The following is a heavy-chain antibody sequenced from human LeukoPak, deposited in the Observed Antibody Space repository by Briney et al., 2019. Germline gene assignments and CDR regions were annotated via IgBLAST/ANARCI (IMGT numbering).Heavy chain of an antibody. V-gene: IGHV4-38-2*02. CDR2: IYHNGST. CDR3: ASCYDRSGAFDY. D-gene: IGHD3-22*01. CDR1: CYSISSGYY. J-gene: IGHJ4*02. Sequence: SETLSLTCTVSCYSISSGYYWGLIRQPPGKGLEWIWIIYHNGSTYYNPAPKSRVHISVDPYKNQFSLKLSSVTAADTAVYYCASCYDRSGAFDYWGQGPLVPVS.